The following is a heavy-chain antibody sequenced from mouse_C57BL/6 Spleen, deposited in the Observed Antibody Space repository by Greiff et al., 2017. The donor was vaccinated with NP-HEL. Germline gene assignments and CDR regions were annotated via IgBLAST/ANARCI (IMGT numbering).Heavy chain of an antibody. Sequence: VKLMESGPELVKPGASVKISCKASGYAFSSSWMNWVKQRPGKGLEWIGRIYPGDGDTNYNGKFKGKATLTADKSSSTAYMQLSSLTSEDSAVYFCARANSNYFDYWGQGTTLTVSS. CDR1: GYAFSSSW. CDR2: IYPGDGDT. D-gene: IGHD2-5*01. J-gene: IGHJ2*01. V-gene: IGHV1-82*01. CDR3: ARANSNYFDY.